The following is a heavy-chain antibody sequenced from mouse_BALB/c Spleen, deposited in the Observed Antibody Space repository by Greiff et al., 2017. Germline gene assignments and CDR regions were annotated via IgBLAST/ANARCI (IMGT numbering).Heavy chain of an antibody. D-gene: IGHD4-1*01. CDR2: ISSGSSTI. CDR3: ARWEGGYFDV. Sequence: EVNVVESGGGLVQPGGSRKLSCAASGFTFSSFGMHWVRQAPEKGLEWVAYISSGSSTIYYADTVKGRFTISRDNPKNTLFLQMTSLRSEDTAMYYCARWEGGYFDVWGAGTTVTVSS. CDR1: GFTFSSFG. J-gene: IGHJ1*01. V-gene: IGHV5-17*02.